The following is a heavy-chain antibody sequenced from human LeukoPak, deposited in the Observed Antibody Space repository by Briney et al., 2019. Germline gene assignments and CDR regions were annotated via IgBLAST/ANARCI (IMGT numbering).Heavy chain of an antibody. CDR2: INPGGDGP. Sequence: ASVKVSFKAPRDMLNSYHIHWVRQAPGEGLEWMGMINPGGDGPNYSQKFRGRVDMTWDASANIVYMELSRLRPEDTAVYYCARAKVPPRPSWFNSWGQGTLVTVSS. D-gene: IGHD6-6*01. V-gene: IGHV1-46*02. CDR3: ARAKVPPRPSWFNS. CDR1: RDMLNSYH. J-gene: IGHJ5*01.